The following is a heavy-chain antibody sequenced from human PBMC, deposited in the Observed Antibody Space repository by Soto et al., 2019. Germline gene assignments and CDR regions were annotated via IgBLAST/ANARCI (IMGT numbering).Heavy chain of an antibody. V-gene: IGHV3-23*01. Sequence: GGSLSLSCAASGFHFSSYSMSWVRQAPGKGLEWVSVISGSDDSTYYADSVKGRFTISRDNSKNTLYLQMNSLRAEDTAVYYCAKRSSSSTFDYWGQGTLVTVSS. D-gene: IGHD6-6*01. J-gene: IGHJ4*02. CDR2: ISGSDDST. CDR1: GFHFSSYS. CDR3: AKRSSSSTFDY.